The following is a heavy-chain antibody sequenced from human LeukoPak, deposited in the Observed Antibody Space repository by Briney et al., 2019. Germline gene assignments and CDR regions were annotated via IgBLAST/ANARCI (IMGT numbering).Heavy chain of an antibody. V-gene: IGHV3-30*18. J-gene: IGHJ4*02. CDR1: GFIFSNYA. CDR3: VKPYPTLTTSSVLDS. Sequence: GGSLRLSCAASGFIFSNYAIHWVRQAPGKGLEWVAAISYDGNNQHYADPVKGRFTISRDNSKNTVYLQINPLRTEDSAVYYCVKPYPTLTTSSVLDSWGQGTLVTVSS. D-gene: IGHD4-11*01. CDR2: ISYDGNNQ.